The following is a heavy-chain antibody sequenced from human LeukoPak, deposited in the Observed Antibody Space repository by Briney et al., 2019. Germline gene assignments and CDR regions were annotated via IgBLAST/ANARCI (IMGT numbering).Heavy chain of an antibody. CDR1: GDSINSSDYY. Sequence: SETLSLTCTVSGDSINSSDYYWAWIRQPPGEGLEWIGTIYYSGSTYYKSSLKSRLTISVDSSKNQFSLKLSSVTAADTAVYYCARGSYDTSGFYYDPWDSWGQGTLVTVSS. CDR3: ARGSYDTSGFYYDPWDS. J-gene: IGHJ4*02. D-gene: IGHD3-22*01. CDR2: IYYSGST. V-gene: IGHV4-39*01.